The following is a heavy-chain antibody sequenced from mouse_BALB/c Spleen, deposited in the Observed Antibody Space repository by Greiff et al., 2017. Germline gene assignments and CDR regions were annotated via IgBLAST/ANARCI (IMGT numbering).Heavy chain of an antibody. CDR1: GFTFSDYY. V-gene: IGHV5-4*02. Sequence: DVHLVESGGGLVKPGGSLKLSCAASGFTFSDYYMYWVRQTPEKRLEWVATISDGGSYTYYPDSVKGRFTISRDNAKNNLYLQMSSLKSEDTAMYYCARDDGNYVAMDYWGQGTSVTVSS. J-gene: IGHJ4*01. CDR3: ARDDGNYVAMDY. CDR2: ISDGGSYT. D-gene: IGHD2-1*01.